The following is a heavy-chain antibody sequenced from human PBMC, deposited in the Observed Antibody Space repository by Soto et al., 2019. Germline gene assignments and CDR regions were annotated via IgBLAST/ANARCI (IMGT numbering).Heavy chain of an antibody. V-gene: IGHV3-30-3*01. CDR3: ARGGIAVAASKSG. J-gene: IGHJ4*02. Sequence: QVQLVESGGGVVQPGRSLRLSCAASGFTFSSYAMHWVRQAPGKGLEWVAVISYDGSNKYYADSVKGRFTISRDNSKNTLYLQMNSLRAEDTAVYYCARGGIAVAASKSGWGQGTLVTVSS. CDR2: ISYDGSNK. CDR1: GFTFSSYA. D-gene: IGHD6-19*01.